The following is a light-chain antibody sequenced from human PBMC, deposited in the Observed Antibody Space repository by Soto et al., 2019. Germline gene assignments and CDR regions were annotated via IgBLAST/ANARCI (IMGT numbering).Light chain of an antibody. CDR2: SAF. CDR1: QNIGSF. V-gene: IGKV1-5*01. J-gene: IGKJ1*01. CDR3: QHYNSYSEA. Sequence: DIQMTQSPSTLSASVGDTVTVTCRASQNIGSFLNWYQQKPGEAPRLLVYSAFRIQSGVPSRFSGSGSGTEFTLTISSLQPDDFATYYCQHYNSYSEAFGQGTKVDIK.